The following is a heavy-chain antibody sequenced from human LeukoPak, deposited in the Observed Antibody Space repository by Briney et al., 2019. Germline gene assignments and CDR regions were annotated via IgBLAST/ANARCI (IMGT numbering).Heavy chain of an antibody. Sequence: GGSLRLSCAASGFTFSNAWMSWVRQAPGEGREWVGCIKSKTDGGTTDYAAPVKGRFTISRDDSDNTLFRQMNSLKTEDTAVYYCTTDLRWELQNLDYWGQETLVTVSS. CDR2: IKSKTDGGTT. CDR1: GFTFSNAW. D-gene: IGHD1-26*01. J-gene: IGHJ4*02. V-gene: IGHV3-15*01. CDR3: TTDLRWELQNLDY.